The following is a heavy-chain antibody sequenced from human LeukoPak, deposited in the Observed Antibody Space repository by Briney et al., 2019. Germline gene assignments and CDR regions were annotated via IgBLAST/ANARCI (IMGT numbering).Heavy chain of an antibody. D-gene: IGHD6-13*01. CDR1: GYTFTGYY. Sequence: ASVKVPCKASGYTFTGYYMHWVRQAPGQGLEWMGWINPNSGGTNYAQKFQGRVTMTRDTSISTAYMELSRLRSDDTAVYYCARDYSSSWHDAFDIWGQGTMVTVSS. V-gene: IGHV1-2*02. J-gene: IGHJ3*02. CDR2: INPNSGGT. CDR3: ARDYSSSWHDAFDI.